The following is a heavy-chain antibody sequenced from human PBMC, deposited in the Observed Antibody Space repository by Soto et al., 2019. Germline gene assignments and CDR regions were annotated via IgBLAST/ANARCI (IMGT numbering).Heavy chain of an antibody. CDR2: ISGSGAST. V-gene: IGHV3-23*01. J-gene: IGHJ6*02. CDR3: AKGAHSSSSRGVDV. D-gene: IGHD6-6*01. Sequence: EVQLLESGGGLVQPGGSLRLSCAASGFTFSSYAMTWVRQAPGKGLEWVSRISGSGASTFYADSVKGRFSTSRDTSKNTPYLQTNSLRAEDTAVYYCAKGAHSSSSRGVDVCGQGTTLTVSS. CDR1: GFTFSSYA.